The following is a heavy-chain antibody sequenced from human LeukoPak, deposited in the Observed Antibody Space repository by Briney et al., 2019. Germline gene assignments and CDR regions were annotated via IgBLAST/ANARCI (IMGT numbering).Heavy chain of an antibody. D-gene: IGHD3-3*01. CDR1: GGSINSYY. CDR3: ARANDFWSGYYYAFDI. J-gene: IGHJ3*02. Sequence: SETLSLTCSVSGGSINSYYWSWIRQPPGKALEWIGYIYPDGSANYNSSLKSRVTISVDTSKNQFSLKLSSVTAADTAVYYCARANDFWSGYYYAFDIWGQGTMVTVSS. V-gene: IGHV4-59*12. CDR2: IYPDGSA.